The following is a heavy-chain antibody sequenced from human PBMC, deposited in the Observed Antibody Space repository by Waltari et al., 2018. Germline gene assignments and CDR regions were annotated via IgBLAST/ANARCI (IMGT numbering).Heavy chain of an antibody. D-gene: IGHD4-17*01. Sequence: QVQLVQSGAEVKKPGASVKVSCKASGYTFTSYGISWVRQAPGQGLEWMGWINAGNGNTKYSQKFQGRVTITRDTSASTAYMELSSLRSEDTAVYYCARTTVTTGDYYYGMDVWGQGTTVIVSS. J-gene: IGHJ6*02. CDR1: GYTFTSYG. CDR3: ARTTVTTGDYYYGMDV. V-gene: IGHV1-18*01. CDR2: INAGNGNT.